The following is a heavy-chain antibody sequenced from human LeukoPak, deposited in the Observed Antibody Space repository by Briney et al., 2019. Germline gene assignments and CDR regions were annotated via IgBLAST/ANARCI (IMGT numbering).Heavy chain of an antibody. CDR3: AKDQWPLYGQNAFDI. CDR1: VFTFSSSA. CDR2: IRGSDGRT. J-gene: IGHJ3*02. D-gene: IGHD6-19*01. Sequence: PGGSLRLSCAASVFTFSSSAMSWVRQAPGKGLEWVLSIRGSDGRTFYADSVKGRFTISRDNSKNTLYLQMNSLRAEDTAVYYCAKDQWPLYGQNAFDIWGQGTLVTVSS. V-gene: IGHV3-23*01.